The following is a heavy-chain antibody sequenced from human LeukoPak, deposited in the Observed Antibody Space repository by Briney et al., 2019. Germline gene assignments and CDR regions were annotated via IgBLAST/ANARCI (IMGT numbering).Heavy chain of an antibody. J-gene: IGHJ4*02. V-gene: IGHV4-34*01. CDR1: GGSFSDYY. Sequence: SETLSLTCAVYGGSFSDYYWSWIRQPPGKGLEWIGEINHSGSTNYNPSLKSRITISVDTSKNHFSLKLSSVTAADTAMYYCARVRPTNYYDTSGFFKLFDYWGQGTLVTVSS. CDR2: INHSGST. D-gene: IGHD3-22*01. CDR3: ARVRPTNYYDTSGFFKLFDY.